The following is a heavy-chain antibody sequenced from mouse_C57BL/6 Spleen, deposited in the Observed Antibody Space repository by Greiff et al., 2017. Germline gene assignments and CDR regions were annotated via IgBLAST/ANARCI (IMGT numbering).Heavy chain of an antibody. CDR3: ARRRDYRMDY. CDR2: ISSGSSTI. D-gene: IGHD2-14*01. Sequence: EVKLMESGGGLVKPGGSLKLSCAASGFTFSDYGMHWVRQAPEKGLEWVAYISSGSSTIYYADTVKGRFTISRDNAKNTLFLQMTSLRSEDTAMYYCARRRDYRMDYWGQGTSVTVSS. CDR1: GFTFSDYG. V-gene: IGHV5-17*01. J-gene: IGHJ4*01.